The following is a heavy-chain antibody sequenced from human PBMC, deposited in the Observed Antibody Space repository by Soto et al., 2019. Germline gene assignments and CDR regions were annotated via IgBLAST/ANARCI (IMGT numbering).Heavy chain of an antibody. CDR2: ISAYNGNT. CDR3: ATRAGIAVAGTEGGFDY. J-gene: IGHJ4*02. V-gene: IGHV1-18*04. D-gene: IGHD6-19*01. CDR1: GYTFTSYG. Sequence: QVQLVQSGAEVKKPGASVKVSCKASGYTFTSYGISWERQAPGQGLEWMGWISAYNGNTNYAQKLQGRVTMTTDTSTSTAYMELRSLRSDDTAVYYCATRAGIAVAGTEGGFDYWGQGTLVTVSS.